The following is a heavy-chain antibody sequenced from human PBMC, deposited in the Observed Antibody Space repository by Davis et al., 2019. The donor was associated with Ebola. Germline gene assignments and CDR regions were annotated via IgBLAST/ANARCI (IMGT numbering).Heavy chain of an antibody. D-gene: IGHD1-1*01. CDR2: INPSGGST. Sequence: ASVKVSCKASGYTFTSYYMHWVRQAPGQGPEWMGIINPSGGSTSYAQKFQGRVTMTRDTSTSTVYMELSSLRSEDTAVYYCARDGEVLERRVGAFDIWGQGTMVTVSS. V-gene: IGHV1-46*01. J-gene: IGHJ3*02. CDR3: ARDGEVLERRVGAFDI. CDR1: GYTFTSYY.